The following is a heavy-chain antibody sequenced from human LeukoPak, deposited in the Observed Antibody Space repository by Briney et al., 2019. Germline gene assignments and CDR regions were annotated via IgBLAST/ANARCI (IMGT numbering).Heavy chain of an antibody. CDR3: ARGRPNLRYYDSSGYYHY. CDR2: INHSGST. CDR1: GGSFSSYY. J-gene: IGHJ4*02. D-gene: IGHD3-22*01. V-gene: IGHV4-34*01. Sequence: PSETLSLTCAVYGGSFSSYYWSWIRQPPGKGLEWNGQINHSGSTNYNPSLKSRVTISVDTSKNQFSLKLSSVTAADTAVYYCARGRPNLRYYDSSGYYHYWGQGTLVTVSS.